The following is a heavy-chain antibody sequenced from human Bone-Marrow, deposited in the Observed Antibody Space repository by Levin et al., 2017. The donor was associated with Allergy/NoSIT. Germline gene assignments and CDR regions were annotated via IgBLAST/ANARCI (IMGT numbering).Heavy chain of an antibody. V-gene: IGHV4-59*01. CDR2: IYYSGTT. D-gene: IGHD6-13*01. CDR3: ARLGRVAAAGTYNYHSMDV. CDR1: GASISGSY. J-gene: IGHJ6*03. Sequence: SQTLSLTCTVSGASISGSYWSWIRQPPGRGLEWIGYIYYSGTTNYNPSLKSRITISVDMSKNQFSLKVNSVTAADTAVYYCARLGRVAAAGTYNYHSMDVWGKGTTVTISS.